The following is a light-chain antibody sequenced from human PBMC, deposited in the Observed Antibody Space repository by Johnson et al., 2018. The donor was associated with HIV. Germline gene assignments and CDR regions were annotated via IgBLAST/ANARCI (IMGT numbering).Light chain of an antibody. CDR3: GTWDNSLTAGV. J-gene: IGLJ1*01. V-gene: IGLV1-51*02. CDR1: TSNIGNNY. Sequence: QPVLTQPPSVSAAPGQKVTISCSGSTSNIGNNYVSWYQQLPGTAPKLVMHENNKRPSGIPDRFSGSKSGTSATLGITGLQTGDEADYYCGTWDNSLTAGVFGSGTKVTVL. CDR2: ENN.